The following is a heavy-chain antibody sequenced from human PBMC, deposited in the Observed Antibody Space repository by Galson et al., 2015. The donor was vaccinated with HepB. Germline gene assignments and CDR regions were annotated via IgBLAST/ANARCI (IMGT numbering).Heavy chain of an antibody. Sequence: SVKVSCKASGYTFTSYYMHWVRQAPGQGLEWMGWMNPNSGNTNYAQKLQGRVTMTTDTSTSTAYMELRSLRSDDTAVYYCASSYYDILTGYPYYYYGMDVWGQGTTVTVSS. CDR3: ASSYYDILTGYPYYYYGMDV. D-gene: IGHD3-9*01. CDR1: GYTFTSYY. J-gene: IGHJ6*02. CDR2: MNPNSGNT. V-gene: IGHV1-18*04.